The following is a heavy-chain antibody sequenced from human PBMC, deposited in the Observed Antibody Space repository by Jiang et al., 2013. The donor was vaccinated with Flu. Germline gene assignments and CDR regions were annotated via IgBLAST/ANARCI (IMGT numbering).Heavy chain of an antibody. CDR3: AKVGNIVGLTFGAFDI. CDR1: GFTFSNYA. D-gene: IGHD1-26*01. CDR2: ITNSGGVT. V-gene: IGHV3-23*01. Sequence: VQLLESGGGLVQPGGSLRLSCAASGFTFSNYAMNWVRQAPGKGLEWVSGITNSGGVTYYADSVKGRFTISRDNSKNTLYLQMNSLRAEDTALYYCAKVGNIVGLTFGAFDIWGQGTLVTVSS. J-gene: IGHJ3*02.